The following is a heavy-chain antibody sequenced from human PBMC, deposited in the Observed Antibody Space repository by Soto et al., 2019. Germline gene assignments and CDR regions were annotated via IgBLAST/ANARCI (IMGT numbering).Heavy chain of an antibody. J-gene: IGHJ4*02. CDR1: GFTFSSYG. CDR3: ARGDFGDSSGYSFDY. CDR2: IWYDGSNK. D-gene: IGHD3-22*01. V-gene: IGHV3-33*01. Sequence: QVQLVESGGGVVQPGRSLRLSCAASGFTFSSYGMHWVRQAPGKGLEWVAVIWYDGSNKYYADSVKGRFTISRDNSKNTLYLQMNSLRAEDTAVYYCARGDFGDSSGYSFDYWGQVTLVTVSS.